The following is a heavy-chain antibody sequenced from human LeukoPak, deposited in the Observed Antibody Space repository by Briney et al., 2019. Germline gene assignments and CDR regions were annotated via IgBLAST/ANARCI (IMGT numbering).Heavy chain of an antibody. Sequence: SETLSLTCTVSGGSIRGYYWSRIRQPPGKVLEWIGYIYYSGSTKYNPSLKSRVTMSVDTSRNQFSLKLSSVTAADTAVYYCARGGLENGYHSNDGFDIWGQGTMVTVSS. CDR2: IYYSGST. CDR3: ARGGLENGYHSNDGFDI. V-gene: IGHV4-59*01. D-gene: IGHD3-22*01. CDR1: GGSIRGYY. J-gene: IGHJ3*02.